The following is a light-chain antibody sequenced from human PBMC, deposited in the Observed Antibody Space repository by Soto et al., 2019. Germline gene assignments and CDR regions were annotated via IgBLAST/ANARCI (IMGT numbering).Light chain of an antibody. Sequence: QSVLTQPASVSGSPGQSITISCTGTSSDVGGYNYVSWYQQHPGKANKLMIYDVSNRPSGVYNRFSGSKSGNTASLTISGLQAEDEADYYCSSYTSSSTLVFGTGTKVTVL. CDR1: SSDVGGYNY. V-gene: IGLV2-14*01. CDR3: SSYTSSSTLV. J-gene: IGLJ1*01. CDR2: DVS.